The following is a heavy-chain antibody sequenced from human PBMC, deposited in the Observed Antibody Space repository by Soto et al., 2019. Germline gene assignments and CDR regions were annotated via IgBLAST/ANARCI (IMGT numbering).Heavy chain of an antibody. J-gene: IGHJ4*02. CDR3: VKDMNWGGMTTIHYFDS. V-gene: IGHV3-9*02. CDR1: GFIADDYA. Sequence: EVQLVESGGGLVQPGRSLRLSCVASGFIADDYAMHWVRQAPGKGLEWVSGISSNSATINYADAVKGRFTISRDNAKNSLFLQMHSLRPEDTAFYYCVKDMNWGGMTTIHYFDSWGQGTLVTVSS. D-gene: IGHD4-17*01. CDR2: ISSNSATI.